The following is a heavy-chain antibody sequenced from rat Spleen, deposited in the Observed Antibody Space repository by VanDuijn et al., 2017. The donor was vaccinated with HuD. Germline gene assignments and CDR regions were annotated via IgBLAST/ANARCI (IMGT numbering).Heavy chain of an antibody. V-gene: IGHV4-2*01. D-gene: IGHD1-2*01. CDR3: ARGGSTYGNWFAY. CDR1: GFTFSDYY. Sequence: EVQLMESGGGLVQPGRSLKLSCAASGFTFSDYYMAWVRQAPAKGLEWIGEINKDSSTINYTPSLKDKFTISRDNAQNTLYLQMNKLGSEDTATYFCARGGSTYGNWFAYWGQGTLVIVSS. CDR2: INKDSSTI. J-gene: IGHJ3*01.